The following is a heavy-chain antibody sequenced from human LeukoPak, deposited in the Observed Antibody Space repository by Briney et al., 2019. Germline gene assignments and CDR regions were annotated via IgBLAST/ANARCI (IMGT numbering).Heavy chain of an antibody. CDR3: ASPSMTTVTIDAFDI. J-gene: IGHJ3*02. CDR2: ISVRSDFT. V-gene: IGHV3-23*01. Sequence: PGGSLRLSCAASGFPFSKYVMSWVRHAPGKGLEWVSDISVRSDFTYYADSVKGRFTISRDNAKNSLYLQMNSLRAEDTAVYYCASPSMTTVTIDAFDIWGQGTMVTVSS. CDR1: GFPFSKYV. D-gene: IGHD4-17*01.